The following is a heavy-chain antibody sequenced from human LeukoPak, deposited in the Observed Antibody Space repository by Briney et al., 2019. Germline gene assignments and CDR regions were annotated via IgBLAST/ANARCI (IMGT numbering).Heavy chain of an antibody. V-gene: IGHV4-59*01. Sequence: AESLSLTCTVSGCSINDYYWNWVRQPPGKGLEWIGYIYYSGSTNYNPSLKSRVTISVATSKTRFSLRLSSVTAAETAVYYCARGYYDSGTYSGYFQHWGQGNLVTVSS. CDR3: ARGYYDSGTYSGYFQH. D-gene: IGHD3-10*01. J-gene: IGHJ1*01. CDR1: GCSINDYY. CDR2: IYYSGST.